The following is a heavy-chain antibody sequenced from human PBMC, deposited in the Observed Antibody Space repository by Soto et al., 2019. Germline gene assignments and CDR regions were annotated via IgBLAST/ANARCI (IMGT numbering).Heavy chain of an antibody. CDR2: IYYSGST. CDR3: AREITEYNWNPNPAYNWFDP. D-gene: IGHD1-1*01. Sequence: QVQLQESGPGLVKPSETLSLTCNVSGGSISSYYWGWIRQPPGKGLEWIGYIYYSGSTNYNPSLKSRVTISVDTSKNQFSLKLSSVTAADTAVYYCAREITEYNWNPNPAYNWFDPWGQGTLVTVSS. J-gene: IGHJ5*02. V-gene: IGHV4-59*12. CDR1: GGSISSYY.